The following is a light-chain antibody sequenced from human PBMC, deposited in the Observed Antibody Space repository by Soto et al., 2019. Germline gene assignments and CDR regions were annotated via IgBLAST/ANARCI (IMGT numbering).Light chain of an antibody. J-gene: IGKJ1*01. CDR1: QSVSGN. Sequence: EIVMTQSPATLSVSPGERATLSCRASQSVSGNLAWYQQKPGQAPRLLIYGTSTRATGIPARSSGRGPRTDFTPTISAFQAVDFAVAYCQAYYYWPPGAFGQGSEVDVK. V-gene: IGKV3-15*01. CDR3: QAYYYWPPGA. CDR2: GTS.